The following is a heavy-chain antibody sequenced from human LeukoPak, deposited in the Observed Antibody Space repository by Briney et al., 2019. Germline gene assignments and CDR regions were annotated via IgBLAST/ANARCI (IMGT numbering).Heavy chain of an antibody. CDR2: IKQDGSEK. J-gene: IGHJ3*02. Sequence: GGSLSLSCAASGFTFSSFWITWVRQAPGKGLEWVANIKQDGSEKYYVDSVKGRFTISRDNAKNSLYLQMNSLRAEDTAVYYCARNRANAFDIWGQGTMVTVS. CDR3: ARNRANAFDI. D-gene: IGHD1-14*01. V-gene: IGHV3-7*01. CDR1: GFTFSSFW.